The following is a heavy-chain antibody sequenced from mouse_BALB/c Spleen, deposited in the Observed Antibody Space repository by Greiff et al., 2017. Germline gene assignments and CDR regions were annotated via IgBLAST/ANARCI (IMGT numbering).Heavy chain of an antibody. CDR1: GYTFTSYW. CDR2: INPSTGYT. D-gene: IGHD2-3*01. CDR3: ARSYDGYYEGFFAY. J-gene: IGHJ3*01. V-gene: IGHV1-7*01. Sequence: QVQLQQSGAELAKPGASVKMSCKASGYTFTSYWMHWVKQRPGQGLEWIGYINPSTGYTEYNQKFKDKATLTADKSSSTAYMQLSSLTSDDSAVYFCARSYDGYYEGFFAYWGQGTLVTVSA.